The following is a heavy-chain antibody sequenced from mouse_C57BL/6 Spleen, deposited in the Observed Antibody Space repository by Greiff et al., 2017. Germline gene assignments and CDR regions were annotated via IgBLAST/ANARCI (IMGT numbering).Heavy chain of an antibody. CDR2: ISYDGSN. V-gene: IGHV3-6*01. Sequence: VQLQQSGPGLVKPSQSLSLTCSVTGYSITSGYYWNWIRQFPGNKLEWMGYISYDGSNNYNPSLKNRISITRDTSKNQFFLKLNSVTTEDTATYYCARGAAYYSNYDWYFDVWGTGTTVTVSS. CDR3: ARGAAYYSNYDWYFDV. CDR1: GYSITSGYY. D-gene: IGHD2-5*01. J-gene: IGHJ1*03.